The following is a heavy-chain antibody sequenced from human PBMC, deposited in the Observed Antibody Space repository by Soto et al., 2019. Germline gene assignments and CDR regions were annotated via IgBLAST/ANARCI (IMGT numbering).Heavy chain of an antibody. CDR1: GGSMISYY. CDR3: ARGPTITGTIHWFDP. J-gene: IGHJ5*02. Sequence: SETLSLTCTVSGGSMISYYWSWIRQPPGRGLEWIGFIYYSGSTNYNPSLESRVTMSVDKSKNQFSLKLTSVTAADTAVYYCARGPTITGTIHWFDPWGQGALVTVSS. CDR2: IYYSGST. V-gene: IGHV4-59*12. D-gene: IGHD1-7*01.